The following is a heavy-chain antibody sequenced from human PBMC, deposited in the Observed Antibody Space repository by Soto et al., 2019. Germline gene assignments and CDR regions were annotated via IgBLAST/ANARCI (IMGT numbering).Heavy chain of an antibody. D-gene: IGHD1-26*01. V-gene: IGHV1-46*01. CDR1: RDTFTSYY. Sequence: ASVKVSCKAPRDTFTSYYINWVRQAPGQGLEWMGVINPHGGSTAYAQKFKGRVTLTRDTSASTVYMEVSSLTSEDTAMYYCARSSGGNFGIIIEGTNWCAPWGQGTRVTVSS. CDR3: ARSSGGNFGIIIEGTNWCAP. CDR2: INPHGGST. J-gene: IGHJ5*02.